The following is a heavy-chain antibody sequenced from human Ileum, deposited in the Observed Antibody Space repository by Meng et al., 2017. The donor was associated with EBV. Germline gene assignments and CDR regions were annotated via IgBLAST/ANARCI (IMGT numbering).Heavy chain of an antibody. Sequence: QWQLQASCPGLVKLSGTLSLTCTVSGGSVTSGSYYWGWIRQPPGEGLEWIGYIYYTGSTNYNPSLKSRVTISVDTSKNQFSLNLTSVTAADTAVYYCARGTGTTFAWGQGTLVTVSS. CDR1: GGSVTSGSYY. J-gene: IGHJ5*02. CDR2: IYYTGST. D-gene: IGHD1-1*01. CDR3: ARGTGTTFA. V-gene: IGHV4-61*01.